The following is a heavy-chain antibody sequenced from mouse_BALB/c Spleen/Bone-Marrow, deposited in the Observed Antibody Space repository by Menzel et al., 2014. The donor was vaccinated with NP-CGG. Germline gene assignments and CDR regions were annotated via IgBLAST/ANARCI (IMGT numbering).Heavy chain of an antibody. CDR1: GFNVKDTY. V-gene: IGHV14-3*02. D-gene: IGHD2-2*01. CDR2: IDPANGNT. Sequence: EVKLMESGAELVKPGASVKLSCTASGFNVKDTYIHWVKQRPEQGLEWIGRIDPANGNTKYDPKFQGKATITADTSSNTAYLQLSSLTSEDTAVYYCASYVYGYYFGYWGQGTTLTVSS. CDR3: ASYVYGYYFGY. J-gene: IGHJ2*01.